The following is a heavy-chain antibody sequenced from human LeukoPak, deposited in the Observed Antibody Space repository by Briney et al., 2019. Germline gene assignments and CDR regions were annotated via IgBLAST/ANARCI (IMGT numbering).Heavy chain of an antibody. V-gene: IGHV3-23*01. J-gene: IGHJ4*02. Sequence: GGSLRLSCAASGFTFSSYAMSWVRQAPGRGLEWVSAISGSGGSTYYADSVKGRFTISRDNSKNTLYLQMNSLRAEDTAVYYCTKAPRRMIFGVTPPPDYFDYWGQGTLVTVSS. CDR2: ISGSGGST. D-gene: IGHD3-3*01. CDR1: GFTFSSYA. CDR3: TKAPRRMIFGVTPPPDYFDY.